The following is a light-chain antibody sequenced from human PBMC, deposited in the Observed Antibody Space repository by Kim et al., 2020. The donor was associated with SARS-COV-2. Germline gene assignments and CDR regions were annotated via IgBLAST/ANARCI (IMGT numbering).Light chain of an antibody. V-gene: IGKV3-20*01. CDR2: GAS. CDR1: QSVSSSY. CDR3: QQYGTSPLT. Sequence: PGERAALSCRASQSVSSSYLAWYQQKPGQAPRLLIYGASSRATGIPDRFSGSGYGTDFTLTITRLEPDDFAVYYCQQYGTSPLTFGGGTKLEI. J-gene: IGKJ4*01.